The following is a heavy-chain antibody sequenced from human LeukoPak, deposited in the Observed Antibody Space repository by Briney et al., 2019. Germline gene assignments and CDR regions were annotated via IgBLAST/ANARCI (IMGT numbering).Heavy chain of an antibody. V-gene: IGHV3-23*01. D-gene: IGHD2-2*02. J-gene: IGHJ6*03. CDR3: AKEGYCSSISCYIPRGYYMDV. Sequence: GGSLRLSCAASGFTVSSNYMTWVRQGPGKGLEWVPTISGSGDNTYYADSVQGRFTISRDNSKNTLYLQMNTLRAEDTAVYYCAKEGYCSSISCYIPRGYYMDVWGKGTTVTVS. CDR1: GFTVSSNY. CDR2: ISGSGDNT.